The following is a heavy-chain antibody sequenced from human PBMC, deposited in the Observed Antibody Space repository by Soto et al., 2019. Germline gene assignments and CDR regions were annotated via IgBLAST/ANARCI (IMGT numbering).Heavy chain of an antibody. J-gene: IGHJ4*02. D-gene: IGHD3-22*01. CDR3: ARVARRITMIVVLEWYFDY. Sequence: ASVKVSCKASGYTFTSYAMHWVRQAPGQRLEWMGWINAGNGNTKYSQKFQGRVTITRDTSASTAYMELSSLRSEDTAVYYCARVARRITMIVVLEWYFDYWGQGTLVTVSS. CDR2: INAGNGNT. CDR1: GYTFTSYA. V-gene: IGHV1-3*01.